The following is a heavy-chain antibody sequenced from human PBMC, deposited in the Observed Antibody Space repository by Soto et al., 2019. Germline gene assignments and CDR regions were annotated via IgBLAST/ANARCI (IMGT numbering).Heavy chain of an antibody. CDR1: GYTFTSYG. Sequence: GASVKVSCKASGYTFTSYGISWVRQAPGQGLEWMGWISGYNGNTNLAQKLQGRVTMTTDTPTSTAFMELRSLRSDDTAVYYCARDLKGRRTDYNYGMDVWGKGTTVTVSS. CDR2: ISGYNGNT. J-gene: IGHJ6*04. V-gene: IGHV1-18*01. CDR3: ARDLKGRRTDYNYGMDV.